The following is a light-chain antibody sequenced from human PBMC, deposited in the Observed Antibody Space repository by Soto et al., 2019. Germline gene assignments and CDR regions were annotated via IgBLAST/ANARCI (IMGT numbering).Light chain of an antibody. V-gene: IGKV1-5*03. CDR2: KAS. CDR3: QQYNDYSWT. Sequence: DIQMTQSASTLSACVGDRVAITCRASQSIGIWLAWYQKKPGKAPRFLIYKASTLQTGVPSRFSGSGSGTEFTLTISSLQPDDFATYYCQQYNDYSWTFGQGTKVEIK. CDR1: QSIGIW. J-gene: IGKJ1*01.